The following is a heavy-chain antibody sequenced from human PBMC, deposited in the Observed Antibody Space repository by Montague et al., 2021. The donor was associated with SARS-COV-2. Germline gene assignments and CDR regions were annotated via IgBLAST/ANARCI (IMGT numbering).Heavy chain of an antibody. J-gene: IGHJ5*02. D-gene: IGHD3-10*01. Sequence: SETLSLTCIVSGGSTNYYYWSWIRQPPGKGLEWLAYIYYSGGINSNASLKSRVSMSVDTSKNQFSLKLTSVTAADTAVYYCARAVSVRRAVNWFDPWGQGTLVTVSS. CDR2: IYYSGGI. CDR1: GGSTNYYY. V-gene: IGHV4-59*13. CDR3: ARAVSVRRAVNWFDP.